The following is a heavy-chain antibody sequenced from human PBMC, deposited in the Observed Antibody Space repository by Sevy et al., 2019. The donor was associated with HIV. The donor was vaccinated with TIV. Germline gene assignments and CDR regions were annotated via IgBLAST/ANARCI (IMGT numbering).Heavy chain of an antibody. CDR3: ARDPRPDYYDSSGYYYLFHY. CDR2: ISSSSSYI. V-gene: IGHV3-21*01. Sequence: GGSLRLSCAASGFTFSSYSMNWVRQAPGKGLEWVSSISSSSSYIYYADSVKGRFTISRDNAKNSLYLQMNSLRAEDTAVYYCARDPRPDYYDSSGYYYLFHYWGQGTLVTVSS. CDR1: GFTFSSYS. J-gene: IGHJ4*02. D-gene: IGHD3-22*01.